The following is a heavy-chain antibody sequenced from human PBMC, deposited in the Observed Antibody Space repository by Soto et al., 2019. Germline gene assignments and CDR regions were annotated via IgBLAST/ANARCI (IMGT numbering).Heavy chain of an antibody. V-gene: IGHV3-23*01. CDR1: GFTFSSYG. D-gene: IGHD1-20*01. Sequence: PGGSLRLSCAASGFTFSSYGMHWVRQAPGKGLEWVSAISGSGGSTYYADSVKGRFTISRDNSKNTLYLQMNSLRAEDTAVYYCAKNNGKEVSYFDYWGQGTLVTVSS. CDR3: AKNNGKEVSYFDY. J-gene: IGHJ4*02. CDR2: ISGSGGST.